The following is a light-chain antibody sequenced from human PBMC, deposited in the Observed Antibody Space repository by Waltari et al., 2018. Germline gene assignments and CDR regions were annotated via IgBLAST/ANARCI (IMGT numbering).Light chain of an antibody. CDR3: QHYINYWT. J-gene: IGKJ1*01. Sequence: EIVLTQSPATLSLSPGERASLSCRASQSISSYLAWYQQKPGQAPRLLIYDASTRATGIPARFSGSGSGTDFTLIISSLQPDDFATYYCQHYINYWTFGQGTKVEIK. V-gene: IGKV3-11*01. CDR1: QSISSY. CDR2: DAS.